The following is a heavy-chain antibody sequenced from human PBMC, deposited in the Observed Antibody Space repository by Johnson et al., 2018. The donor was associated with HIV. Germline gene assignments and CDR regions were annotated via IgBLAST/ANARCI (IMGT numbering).Heavy chain of an antibody. D-gene: IGHD6-6*01. J-gene: IGHJ3*02. CDR3: ATSISTPPGAFDI. V-gene: IGHV3-7*01. Sequence: VQLVESGGGVVQPGRSLRLSCAASGFTFSSYAMHWVRQAPGKGLEWVANVKQDGSEKNYVDSVKGRFTISRDNAKNSMYLQMNNLRAGDTAVYYCATSISTPPGAFDIWGQGTMVTVSS. CDR2: VKQDGSEK. CDR1: GFTFSSYA.